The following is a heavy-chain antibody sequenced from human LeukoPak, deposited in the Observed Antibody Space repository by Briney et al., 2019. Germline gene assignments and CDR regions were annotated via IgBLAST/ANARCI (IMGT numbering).Heavy chain of an antibody. D-gene: IGHD1-14*01. CDR2: IYYSGST. Sequence: SETLSLTCTVSGGSISSGGYYWSWIRQHPGKGLEWIGYIYYSGSTYYNPSLKSRVTISVDTSKNQFSLKLSSVTAADTAVYYCARRNPITPNYFDYWGQGTLVTVSS. CDR3: ARRNPITPNYFDY. CDR1: GGSISSGGYY. V-gene: IGHV4-31*03. J-gene: IGHJ4*02.